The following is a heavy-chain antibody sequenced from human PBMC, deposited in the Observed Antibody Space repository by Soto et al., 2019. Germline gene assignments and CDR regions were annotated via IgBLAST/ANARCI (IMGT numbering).Heavy chain of an antibody. J-gene: IGHJ4*02. Sequence: QVQLVQSGAEVKKPGASVKVSCKASGYTFTSYDINWVRQATGQGLEWMGWMNPNSGNTGYAQKFQGRVTMTRNTSIHTADMELSSLRSEDTAVYYYARGGVFFFAAPTNPFDYWGQGTLVTVAS. CDR2: MNPNSGNT. CDR1: GYTFTSYD. CDR3: ARGGVFFFAAPTNPFDY. V-gene: IGHV1-8*01. D-gene: IGHD3-10*01.